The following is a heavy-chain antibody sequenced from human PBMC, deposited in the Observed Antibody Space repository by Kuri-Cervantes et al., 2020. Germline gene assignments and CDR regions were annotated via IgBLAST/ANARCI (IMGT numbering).Heavy chain of an antibody. D-gene: IGHD2-2*03. CDR2: IYYSGST. CDR1: GGSISSGGYY. J-gene: IGHJ5*02. Sequence: SETLSLTCTVSGGSISSGGYYWSWIRQHPGKGLEWIGYIYYSGSTYYNPSLKSRVTISVDTSKNQFSLKLSSVTAADTAVYYCARGIFNGYCSSTSCYPPPNNWFDPWGQGTLVTV. V-gene: IGHV4-31*03. CDR3: ARGIFNGYCSSTSCYPPPNNWFDP.